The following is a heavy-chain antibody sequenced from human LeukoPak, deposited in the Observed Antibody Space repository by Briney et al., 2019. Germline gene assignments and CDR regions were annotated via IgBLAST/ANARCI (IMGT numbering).Heavy chain of an antibody. CDR1: GFTFSRSW. Sequence: GESLRLSCAGSGFTFSRSWMTWVRQAAGKGLEWVASINQDGSVEHYMDSVKGRFTISRDNAENSLYLQTNSLRAEDTAVYYCAKLLGDVTTFDYWGQGTLVTVSS. J-gene: IGHJ4*02. CDR2: INQDGSVE. V-gene: IGHV3-7*01. D-gene: IGHD4-11*01. CDR3: AKLLGDVTTFDY.